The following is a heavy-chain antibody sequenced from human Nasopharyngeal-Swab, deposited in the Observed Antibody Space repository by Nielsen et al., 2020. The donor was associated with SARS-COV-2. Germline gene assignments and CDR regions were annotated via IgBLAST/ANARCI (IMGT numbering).Heavy chain of an antibody. D-gene: IGHD2-2*01. J-gene: IGHJ4*02. CDR3: AREGSVVPAAVDY. V-gene: IGHV4-61*01. CDR1: GYSISSGYY. Sequence: SETLSLTCTVSGYSISSGYYWGWIRQPPGKGLEWIGYIYYSGTTNYNPSLKSRVTISVDTSKTQFSLKLSSVTAADTAVYYCAREGSVVPAAVDYWGQGTLVTVSS. CDR2: IYYSGTT.